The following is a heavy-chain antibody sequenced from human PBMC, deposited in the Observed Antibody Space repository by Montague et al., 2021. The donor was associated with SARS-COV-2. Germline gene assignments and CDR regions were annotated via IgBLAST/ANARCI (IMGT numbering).Heavy chain of an antibody. D-gene: IGHD4-17*01. J-gene: IGHJ4*02. V-gene: IGHV6-1*01. Sequence: CAISGDSVGVMTPAWSSHVRTPVTCRARLARTDCRNKWTSDYAPSVEGRISIDPDTSKNQFFLHLRSVTPEDTGVYYCVRDTGPAQAGFDAWGQGTLVTVSS. CDR3: VRDTGPAQAGFDA. CDR1: GDSVGVMTPA. CDR2: TDCRNKWTS.